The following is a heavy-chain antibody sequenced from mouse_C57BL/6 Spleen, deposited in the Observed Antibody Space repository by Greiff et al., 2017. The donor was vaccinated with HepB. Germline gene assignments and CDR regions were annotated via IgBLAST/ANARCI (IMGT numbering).Heavy chain of an antibody. J-gene: IGHJ2*01. D-gene: IGHD2-1*01. V-gene: IGHV1-42*01. CDR2: INPSTGGT. Sequence: VQLKESGPELVKPGASVKISCKASGYSFTGYYMNWVKQSPEKSLEWIGEINPSTGGTTYNQKFKAKATLTVDKSSSTAYMQLKSLTSEDSAVYYCARSGGNYEDYFDYWGQGTTLTVSS. CDR1: GYSFTGYY. CDR3: ARSGGNYEDYFDY.